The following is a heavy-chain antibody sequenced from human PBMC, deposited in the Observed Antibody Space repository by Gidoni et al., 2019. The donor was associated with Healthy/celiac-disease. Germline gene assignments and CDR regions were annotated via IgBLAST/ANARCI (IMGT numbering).Heavy chain of an antibody. V-gene: IGHV4-31*03. D-gene: IGHD1-26*01. Sequence: QVQLQESGPGLVKPSQTLSLTCTVSGGSISSGGYYWGWIRQHPGKGLEWIGYIYYSGSTYYNPSLKSRVTISVDTSKNQFSLKLSSVTAADTAVYYCARGEYSGSFPFDYWGQGTLVTVSS. CDR2: IYYSGST. J-gene: IGHJ4*02. CDR1: GGSISSGGYY. CDR3: ARGEYSGSFPFDY.